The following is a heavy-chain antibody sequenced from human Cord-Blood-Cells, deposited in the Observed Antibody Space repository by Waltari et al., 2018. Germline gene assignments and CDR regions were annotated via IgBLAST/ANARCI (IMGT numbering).Heavy chain of an antibody. CDR1: GGSFSGSY. CDR3: ARGKEIFPDY. V-gene: IGHV4-34*01. CDR2: INHSGST. Sequence: QVQLQQWGAGRLKPSETLSLTCAVNGGSFSGSYWSWIRQPPGKGLEWMGEINHSGSTNYNPSLKSRVTISVDTSKNQFSLKLSSVTAADTAVYYCARGKEIFPDYWGQGTLVTVSS. J-gene: IGHJ4*02. D-gene: IGHD3-9*01.